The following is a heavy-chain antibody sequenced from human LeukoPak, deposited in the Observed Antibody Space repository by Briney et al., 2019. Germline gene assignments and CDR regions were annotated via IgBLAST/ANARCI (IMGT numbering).Heavy chain of an antibody. CDR3: ASGCSGGSCYSLDYYYYYYMDV. Sequence: SQTLSLTCTVSGGSISSGSYYWSWIRQPAGKGLEWIGRIYTSGSTNYNPSLKSRVTITVDTSKNQFSLKRSSVTAADTAVYYCASGCSGGSCYSLDYYYYYYMDVWGKGTTVTVSS. CDR1: GGSISSGSYY. D-gene: IGHD2-15*01. CDR2: IYTSGST. J-gene: IGHJ6*03. V-gene: IGHV4-61*02.